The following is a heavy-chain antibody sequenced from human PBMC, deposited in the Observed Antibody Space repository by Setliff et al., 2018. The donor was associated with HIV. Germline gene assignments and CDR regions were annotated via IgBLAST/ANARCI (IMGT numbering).Heavy chain of an antibody. CDR1: GYTFTSYG. Sequence: ASVKVSCKASGYTFTSYGISWVRQAPGQGLEWMGWISGYNGNTNYAQKLQGRVTMTTDTPTSTAYMELRSLRSEDTAVYYCARPIAVAGIYYFDYWGQGTLVTVSS. D-gene: IGHD6-19*01. J-gene: IGHJ4*02. CDR2: ISGYNGNT. V-gene: IGHV1-18*01. CDR3: ARPIAVAGIYYFDY.